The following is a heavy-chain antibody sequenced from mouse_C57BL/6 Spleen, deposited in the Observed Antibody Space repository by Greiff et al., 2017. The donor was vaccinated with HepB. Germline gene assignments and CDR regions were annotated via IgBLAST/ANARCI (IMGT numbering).Heavy chain of an antibody. CDR1: GYTFTSYW. V-gene: IGHV1-53*01. Sequence: VQLQQSGTELVKPGASVKLSCKASGYTFTSYWMHWVKQRPGQGLEWIGNINPSNGGTNYNEKFKSKATLTVDKSSSTAYMQLSSLTSEDSAVYYCARSGDYDDGDYYAMDYWGQGTSVTVSS. CDR3: ARSGDYDDGDYYAMDY. CDR2: INPSNGGT. D-gene: IGHD2-4*01. J-gene: IGHJ4*01.